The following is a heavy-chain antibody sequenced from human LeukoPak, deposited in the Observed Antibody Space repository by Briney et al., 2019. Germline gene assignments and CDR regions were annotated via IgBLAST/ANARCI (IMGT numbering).Heavy chain of an antibody. CDR3: ARNHGGGSYGY. Sequence: GGSLRLSCAASGFTFSSYAMSWVRQAPGKGLEWVSVIYSGGSTYYADSVKGRFTISRDNSKNTLYLQMNSLRAEDTAVYYCARNHGGGSYGYWGQGTLVTVSS. D-gene: IGHD1-26*01. CDR2: IYSGGST. V-gene: IGHV3-53*01. CDR1: GFTFSSYA. J-gene: IGHJ4*02.